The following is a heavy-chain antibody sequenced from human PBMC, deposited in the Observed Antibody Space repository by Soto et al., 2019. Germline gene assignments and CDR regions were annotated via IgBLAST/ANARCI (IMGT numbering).Heavy chain of an antibody. CDR3: ATKGDYGGWFDP. Sequence: TLSLTCSIPGATIRDKYWSWLRQSAEKGLEFIGRISNGGTTIYNPSLKSRVTMSLDTSKTHFSLKLTSVTAADTAVYYCATKGDYGGWFDPWGQGTLVTVSS. D-gene: IGHD3-10*01. CDR2: ISNGGTT. CDR1: GATIRDKY. V-gene: IGHV4-4*07. J-gene: IGHJ5*02.